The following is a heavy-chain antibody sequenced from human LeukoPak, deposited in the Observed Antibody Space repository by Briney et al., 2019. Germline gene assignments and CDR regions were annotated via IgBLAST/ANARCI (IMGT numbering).Heavy chain of an antibody. V-gene: IGHV3-7*01. Sequence: GGSLRLSCAASGFTFSSYWMCWVRQAPGKGLEWVANIKQDGSEKYYVDSVKGRLTISRDNAKNSLYLQMNSLRAEDTAVYYCARAYYYYGMDVWGKGTTVTVSS. CDR3: ARAYYYYGMDV. J-gene: IGHJ6*04. CDR1: GFTFSSYW. CDR2: IKQDGSEK.